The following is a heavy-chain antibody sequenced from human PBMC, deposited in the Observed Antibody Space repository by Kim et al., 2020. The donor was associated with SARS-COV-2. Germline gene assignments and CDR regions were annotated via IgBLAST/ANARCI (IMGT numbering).Heavy chain of an antibody. V-gene: IGHV3-48*02. CDR2: IGSISSTI. CDR1: GFMLSDSD. D-gene: IGHD6-13*01. CDR3: ATGGSSYRFDP. Sequence: GGSLRLSCVASGFMLSDSDMHWVRQAPGKGLEWLSYIGSISSTIYYADSVKGRFTVSRDNAKNSLYMQMNSLRDEDTAVYYCATGGSSYRFDPWGQGT. J-gene: IGHJ5*02.